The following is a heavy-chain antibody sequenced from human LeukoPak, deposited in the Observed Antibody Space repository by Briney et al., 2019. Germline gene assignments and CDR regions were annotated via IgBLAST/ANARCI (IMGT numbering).Heavy chain of an antibody. D-gene: IGHD4-17*01. V-gene: IGHV1-2*02. J-gene: IGHJ3*02. Sequence: ASVKVSRKASGYTFTGYYMHWVRQAPGQGLEWMGWINPNSGGTNYAQKFQGRVTMTRDTSISTAYMELSRLRSDDTAVYYCASLAVTTDAFDIWGQGTMVTVSS. CDR3: ASLAVTTDAFDI. CDR2: INPNSGGT. CDR1: GYTFTGYY.